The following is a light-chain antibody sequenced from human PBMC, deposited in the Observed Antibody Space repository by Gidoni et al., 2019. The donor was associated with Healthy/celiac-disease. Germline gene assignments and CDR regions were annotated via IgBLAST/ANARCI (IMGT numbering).Light chain of an antibody. V-gene: IGLV3-1*01. J-gene: IGLJ1*01. CDR2: QDS. CDR3: QAWDSSTTGVV. Sequence: SYELTQPLSVSVSPGQTASITCSGDKLGDKYACWYQQMPGQSPVLVIYQDSKRPSGILERFSGSNSGNTATLTISGTQAMDEADYYCQAWDSSTTGVVFGTGTKVTVL. CDR1: KLGDKY.